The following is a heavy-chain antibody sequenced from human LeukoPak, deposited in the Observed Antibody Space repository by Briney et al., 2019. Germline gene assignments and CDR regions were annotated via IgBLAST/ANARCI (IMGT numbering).Heavy chain of an antibody. Sequence: ASVKVSCNASGYTFTSYGISWVRQAPGQGLEWMGWISAYNGNTNYAQKLQGRVTMTTDTSTSTAYMELRSLRSDDTAVYYCARCGSNYDFWSGYYGGDYYYMDVWGKGTTVTVSS. J-gene: IGHJ6*03. CDR1: GYTFTSYG. CDR3: ARCGSNYDFWSGYYGGDYYYMDV. CDR2: ISAYNGNT. D-gene: IGHD3-3*01. V-gene: IGHV1-18*01.